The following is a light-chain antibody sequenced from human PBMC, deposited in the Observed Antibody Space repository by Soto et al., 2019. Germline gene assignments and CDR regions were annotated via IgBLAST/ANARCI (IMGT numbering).Light chain of an antibody. Sequence: DIQMTQSPSSLSGSVGDSVTTTCRASQTISSWLAWYQQKPGKAPKXLIYKASTLKSGVPSRFSGSGSGTEFTLTISSLQPDDFATYYCQHYNSYSEAFGQGTKVDIK. J-gene: IGKJ1*01. V-gene: IGKV1-5*03. CDR1: QTISSW. CDR3: QHYNSYSEA. CDR2: KAS.